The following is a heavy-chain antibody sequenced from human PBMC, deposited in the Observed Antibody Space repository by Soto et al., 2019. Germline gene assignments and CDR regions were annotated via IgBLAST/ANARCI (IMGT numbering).Heavy chain of an antibody. J-gene: IGHJ4*02. CDR2: IIPFLGTA. Sequence: QVQLVQSGTEVKQPRSSVKVSCKVSGGTFRRYVISWVRQAPGQGLEWMGGIIPFLGTASYSQNFQGRVTITADESTSTAFLALSSLRSEDTAVYYCAGTHFDSSGYYPSELKYWGQGTLVTVSS. CDR1: GGTFRRYV. V-gene: IGHV1-69*01. D-gene: IGHD3-22*01. CDR3: AGTHFDSSGYYPSELKY.